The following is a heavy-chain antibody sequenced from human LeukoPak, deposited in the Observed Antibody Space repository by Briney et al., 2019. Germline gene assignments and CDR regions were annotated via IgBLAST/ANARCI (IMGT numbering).Heavy chain of an antibody. CDR2: ISWNSGSI. D-gene: IGHD6-13*01. CDR1: GFTFDDYA. CDR3: AKDRYSSRGSWFDP. V-gene: IGHV3-9*01. Sequence: PGRSLRLSCAASGFTFDDYAMHWVRQPPGKGLEWVSGISWNSGSIGYADSVKGRFTISRDNAKNSLYLQMNSLRAEDTALYYCAKDRYSSRGSWFDPWGQGTLVTVSS. J-gene: IGHJ5*02.